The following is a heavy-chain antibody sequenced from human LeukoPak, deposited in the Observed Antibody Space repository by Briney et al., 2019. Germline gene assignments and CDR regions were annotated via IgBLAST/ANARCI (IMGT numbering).Heavy chain of an antibody. V-gene: IGHV3-30-3*01. CDR2: LSYDGSNT. Sequence: GWSLRLSCAASGFTFSSYAMHWVRQAPGKGLEWVAVLSYDGSNTYHADSVKGRFTTSRDNSKNTLHLQMNSLRPEDTAVYYCARVPGIAATAYYYYAMDVWGQGTTVTVSS. J-gene: IGHJ6*02. CDR3: ARVPGIAATAYYYYAMDV. D-gene: IGHD6-13*01. CDR1: GFTFSSYA.